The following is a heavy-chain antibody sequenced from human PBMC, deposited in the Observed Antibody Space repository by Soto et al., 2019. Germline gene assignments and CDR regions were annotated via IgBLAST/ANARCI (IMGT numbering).Heavy chain of an antibody. CDR1: GFTFGNYA. J-gene: IGHJ4*02. CDR3: AKRPMSLYYIDF. CDR2: ISNSGDRT. D-gene: IGHD3-10*02. V-gene: IGHV3-23*01. Sequence: GGSLRLSCAASGFTFGNYAMNWVRQAPGKGLEWVSIISNSGDRTYYADSVKGRFTISRDNSKNTLYLQMNSLRAEDTAVYYCAKRPMSLYYIDFWGQGTLVTVSS.